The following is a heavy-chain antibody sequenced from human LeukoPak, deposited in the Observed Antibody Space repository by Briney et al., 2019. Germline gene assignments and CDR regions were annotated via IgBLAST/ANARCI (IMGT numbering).Heavy chain of an antibody. CDR2: ISWDSQTR. CDR3: AKDTEQWLAHVYS. J-gene: IGHJ4*02. D-gene: IGHD6-19*01. V-gene: IGHV3-9*01. Sequence: GRSLRLSCVGSGFTFDDYALHWVRQAPGKGLEWVAGISWDSQTRDYAYSVRGRFTISRDNAKNSLYLQMESLTTDDTAFYYCAKDTEQWLAHVYSWGQGTRVTVSS. CDR1: GFTFDDYA.